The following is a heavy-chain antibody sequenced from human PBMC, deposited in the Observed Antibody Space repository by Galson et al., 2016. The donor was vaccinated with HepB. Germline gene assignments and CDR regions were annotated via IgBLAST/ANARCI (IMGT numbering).Heavy chain of an antibody. CDR2: LSHGGVT. D-gene: IGHD3-3*01. Sequence: TLSLTCAVSGASITSGGYSWTWIRQPPGAGLEWIGYLSHGGVTHYNSSLKSRVSISGDRFKNQFSVSLNSVTAADTAVYFCAGLPTYYDLSKGFTDYWGPGTLVTVSS. CDR1: GASITSGGYS. J-gene: IGHJ4*02. V-gene: IGHV4-30-2*01. CDR3: AGLPTYYDLSKGFTDY.